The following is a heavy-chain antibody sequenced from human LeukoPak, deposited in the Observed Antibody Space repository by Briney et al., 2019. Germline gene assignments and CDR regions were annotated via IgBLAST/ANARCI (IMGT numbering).Heavy chain of an antibody. D-gene: IGHD3-22*01. CDR3: ARGLGGYYDSSGYYYDDAFDI. Sequence: SETLSLTCAVYGGSFSGYYWSWIRQPPGKGLEWIGEINHSGSTNYSPSLKSRVTISVDTSKNQFSLKLSSVTAADTAVYYCARGLGGYYDSSGYYYDDAFDIWGQGTIVTVSS. J-gene: IGHJ3*02. CDR2: INHSGST. V-gene: IGHV4-34*01. CDR1: GGSFSGYY.